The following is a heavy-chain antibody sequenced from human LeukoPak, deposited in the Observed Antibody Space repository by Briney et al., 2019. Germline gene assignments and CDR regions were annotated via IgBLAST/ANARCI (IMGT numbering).Heavy chain of an antibody. D-gene: IGHD3-22*01. CDR1: GFTFSDYY. CDR2: ISSSGSTI. CDR3: AKTYYYDSGDY. Sequence: GGSLRLSGAASGFTFSDYYMSWIRQAPGKGLEWVSYISSSGSTIYYADSVKGRFTISRDNAKNSLYLQMNSLRAEDTAVYYCAKTYYYDSGDYWGQGTLVTVSS. J-gene: IGHJ4*02. V-gene: IGHV3-11*01.